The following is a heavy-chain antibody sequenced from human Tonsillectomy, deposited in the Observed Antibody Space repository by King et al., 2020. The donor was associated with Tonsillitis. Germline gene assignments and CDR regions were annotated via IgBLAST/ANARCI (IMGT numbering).Heavy chain of an antibody. D-gene: IGHD3-10*01. Sequence: VQLVESGGGVVQPGRSLRLSCAASGFTFISYGMHWVRQAPGKGLEWGAVIWYDGSNKYYADSVKGRFTISRDNSKNTLYLQMNSLRAEDTAVYYCARGRFGDLVDYWGQGTLVTVSS. V-gene: IGHV3-33*08. CDR2: IWYDGSNK. CDR3: ARGRFGDLVDY. CDR1: GFTFISYG. J-gene: IGHJ4*02.